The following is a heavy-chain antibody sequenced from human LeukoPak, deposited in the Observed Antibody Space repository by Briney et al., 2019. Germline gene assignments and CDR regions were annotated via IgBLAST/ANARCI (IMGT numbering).Heavy chain of an antibody. J-gene: IGHJ6*02. CDR1: GFTFSNYA. D-gene: IGHD3-3*01. V-gene: IGHV3-64*02. CDR3: ARGLRAYYYYGMDV. Sequence: GGSLRLSCAASGFTFSNYAMHWVRQAPGEGLEYVSAISSNGGSTYYAGSVKGRFTISRDNSKNTLFLQMGSLRVEDMAVYYCARGLRAYYYYGMDVWGQGTTVTVSS. CDR2: ISSNGGST.